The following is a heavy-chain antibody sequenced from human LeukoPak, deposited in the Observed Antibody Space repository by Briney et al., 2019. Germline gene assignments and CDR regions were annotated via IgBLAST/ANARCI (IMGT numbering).Heavy chain of an antibody. V-gene: IGHV5-51*01. D-gene: IGHD3-10*01. Sequence: GESLKISCKGSGYSFTSYWIGWVRQMPGKGLEWMGIIYPGDSDTRYSPSFQGQVTISADKSISTAYLQWSSLKASDTAMYYCARQSMVRGVVNWFGPWGQGTLVTVSS. CDR3: ARQSMVRGVVNWFGP. CDR1: GYSFTSYW. J-gene: IGHJ5*02. CDR2: IYPGDSDT.